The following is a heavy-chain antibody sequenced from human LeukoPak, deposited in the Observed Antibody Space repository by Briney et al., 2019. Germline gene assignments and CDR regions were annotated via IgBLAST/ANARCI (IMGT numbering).Heavy chain of an antibody. CDR1: GSISSYY. J-gene: IGHJ3*02. D-gene: IGHD2-2*01. CDR2: IYTSGST. Sequence: TSETLSLTCTVSGSISSYYWSWIRQPPGKGLEWIGYIYTSGSTNYNPSLKSRVTISVDTSKNQFSLDLSSVTAADTAAYYCARQKCTSTSCLTKNAFDIWGQGTMVTVSS. CDR3: ARQKCTSTSCLTKNAFDI. V-gene: IGHV4-4*09.